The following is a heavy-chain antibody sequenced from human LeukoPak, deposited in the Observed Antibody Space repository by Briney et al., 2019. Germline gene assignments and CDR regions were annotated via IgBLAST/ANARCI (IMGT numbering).Heavy chain of an antibody. Sequence: ASVKVSCKASGYTFTGYYMHWVRQAPGQGLEWMGWINPNSGGTNYAQKFQGWVTMTRDTSISTAYMELSRLRSDDTAVYYCARADSVPEYLSGYWGQGTLVTVSS. V-gene: IGHV1-2*04. CDR2: INPNSGGT. CDR1: GYTFTGYY. CDR3: ARADSVPEYLSGY. J-gene: IGHJ4*02. D-gene: IGHD2-8*01.